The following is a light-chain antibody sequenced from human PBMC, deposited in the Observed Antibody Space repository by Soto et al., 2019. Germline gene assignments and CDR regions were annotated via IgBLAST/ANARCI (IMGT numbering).Light chain of an antibody. Sequence: DLQMTQSPSTLSASVGDRVTITCRASQSVSSWLAWYQQKPGKAPKLLIYKASSLESGVQSRFSGSGSGTEFALTISGLQPDDFASYYCKLYNTCGQGTKVEMK. CDR3: KLYNT. CDR2: KAS. V-gene: IGKV1-5*03. J-gene: IGKJ1*01. CDR1: QSVSSW.